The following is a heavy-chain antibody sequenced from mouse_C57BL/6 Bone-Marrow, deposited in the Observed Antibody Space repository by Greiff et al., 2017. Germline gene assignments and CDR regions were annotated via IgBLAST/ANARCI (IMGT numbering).Heavy chain of an antibody. V-gene: IGHV1-82*01. CDR1: GYAFSSSW. J-gene: IGHJ1*03. CDR3: ARPYRSRVYFDV. Sequence: QVQLQQSGPELVKPGASVKISCKASGYAFSSSWMNWVKQRPGKGLEWIGRIYPGDGDTNYNGKFKGKATLTADKSSSTAYMQLSSLTSEDSAVYFCARPYRSRVYFDVWGTGTTVTVSS. CDR2: IYPGDGDT. D-gene: IGHD2-12*01.